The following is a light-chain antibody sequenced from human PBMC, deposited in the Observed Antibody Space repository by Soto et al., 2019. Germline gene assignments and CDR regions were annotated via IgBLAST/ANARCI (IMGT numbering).Light chain of an antibody. CDR1: QSISSY. CDR3: QQSYSTPWT. Sequence: DIQMTQSPSSLSASVRDRFTITSRASQSISSYLNWYQQKPGKAPKLLIYAASSLQSGVPSRFSGSGSGTDFTLTISSLQPEDFATYYCQQSYSTPWTFGQGTKVDIK. V-gene: IGKV1-39*01. J-gene: IGKJ1*01. CDR2: AAS.